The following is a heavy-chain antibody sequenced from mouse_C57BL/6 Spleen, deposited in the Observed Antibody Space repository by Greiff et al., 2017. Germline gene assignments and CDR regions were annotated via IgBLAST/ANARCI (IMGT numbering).Heavy chain of an antibody. D-gene: IGHD6-1*01. V-gene: IGHV14-4*01. J-gene: IGHJ4*01. CDR1: GFNIKDDY. Sequence: VQLKESGAELVRPGASVKLSCTASGFNIKDDYMHWVKQRPEQGLEWIGWIDPENGDTEYASKFQGKATITADTSSNTAYLQLSSLTSEDTAVYYCTTCRAMDYWGQGTSVTVSS. CDR2: IDPENGDT. CDR3: TTCRAMDY.